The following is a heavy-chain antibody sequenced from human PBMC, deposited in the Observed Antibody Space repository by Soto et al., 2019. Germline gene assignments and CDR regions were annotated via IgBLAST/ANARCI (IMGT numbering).Heavy chain of an antibody. CDR3: ARVQWLRFAAFNI. J-gene: IGHJ3*02. Sequence: EVQLVESGGELVQPGGTLRLSCAASGFTFSSSRMSWVRQAPGKGLEWVASIHQDGSEIDYVDSVKGRFTISRDNAKSSLSLQMNSLRVEDTAVYYCARVQWLRFAAFNIWGQGTMVTVSS. CDR2: IHQDGSEI. V-gene: IGHV3-7*03. D-gene: IGHD5-12*01. CDR1: GFTFSSSR.